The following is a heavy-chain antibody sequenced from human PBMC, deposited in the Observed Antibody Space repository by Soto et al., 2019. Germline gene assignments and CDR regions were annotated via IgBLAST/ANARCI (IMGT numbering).Heavy chain of an antibody. CDR2: IVVGSGNT. CDR3: AAVPTTVTTYFDY. J-gene: IGHJ4*02. D-gene: IGHD4-4*01. V-gene: IGHV1-58*01. CDR1: GFTFTSSA. Sequence: QMQLVQSGPEVKKPGTSVKVSCKASGFTFTSSAVQWVRQARGQRLEWIGWIVVGSGNTNYAQKFQERVTITRDMFTSTAYMELSSLRSEDTAVYYCAAVPTTVTTYFDYWGQGTLVTVSS.